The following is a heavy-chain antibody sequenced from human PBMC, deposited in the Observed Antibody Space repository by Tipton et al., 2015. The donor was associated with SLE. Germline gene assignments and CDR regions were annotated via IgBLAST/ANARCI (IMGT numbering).Heavy chain of an antibody. Sequence: LRLSCAVYGGSFSGYYWSWIRQPPGKGLEWIGEINHSGSTNYNPSLKSRVTISVDRSKNQFSLKLSSVTAADTAVYYCGRWRHLAFEHNPDWGQGLLVIVSS. CDR1: GGSFSGYY. CDR2: INHSGST. D-gene: IGHD1-1*01. V-gene: IGHV4-34*01. J-gene: IGHJ4*02. CDR3: GRWRHLAFEHNPD.